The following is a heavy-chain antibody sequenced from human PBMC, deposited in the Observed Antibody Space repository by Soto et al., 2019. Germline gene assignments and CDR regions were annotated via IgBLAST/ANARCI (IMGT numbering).Heavy chain of an antibody. Sequence: EVQLLESGGGLVQPGGSLRLSCAASGFTFIKYAMTWVRQAPGKGLEWVATIGGGDESTYYADSVKGRFTVSRDTSKTTLYLQMNSLRAEDTAVYYCAKVLRFLEWFSPQSQYYFDSWGQGTLVTVSS. J-gene: IGHJ4*02. CDR1: GFTFIKYA. V-gene: IGHV3-23*01. D-gene: IGHD3-3*01. CDR2: IGGGDEST. CDR3: AKVLRFLEWFSPQSQYYFDS.